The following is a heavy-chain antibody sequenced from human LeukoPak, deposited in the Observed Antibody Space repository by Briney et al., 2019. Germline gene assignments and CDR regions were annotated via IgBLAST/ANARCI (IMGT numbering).Heavy chain of an antibody. V-gene: IGHV3-21*01. CDR1: GFTFSSYS. CDR3: ARLPTLYYDILTGYHDY. D-gene: IGHD3-9*01. J-gene: IGHJ4*02. CDR2: ISSSSSYI. Sequence: PGGSLRLSCAASGFTFSSYSMNWVRQAPGKGLEWVSSISSSSSYIYYADSVKGRFTISRGNAKNSLYLQMNSLRAEDTAVYYCARLPTLYYDILTGYHDYWGQGTLVTVSS.